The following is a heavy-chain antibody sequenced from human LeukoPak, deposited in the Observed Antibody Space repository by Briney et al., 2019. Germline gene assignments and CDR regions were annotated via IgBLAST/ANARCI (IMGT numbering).Heavy chain of an antibody. Sequence: PSETLSLTCSVSGASISSYYWSWIRQPAGKGLEWIGRMYTSGSTYYTPSLKSRVTISVDTSKNKFSLKLNSVTAADTAVYYCARSPQWLLSSSNWFDPWGQGTLVTVSS. CDR3: ARSPQWLLSSSNWFDP. V-gene: IGHV4-4*07. J-gene: IGHJ5*02. CDR1: GASISSYY. CDR2: MYTSGST. D-gene: IGHD3-3*01.